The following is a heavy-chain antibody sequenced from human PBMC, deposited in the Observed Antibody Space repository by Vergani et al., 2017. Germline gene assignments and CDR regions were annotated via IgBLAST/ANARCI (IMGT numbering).Heavy chain of an antibody. V-gene: IGHV3-30*02. CDR3: ATAGAAYCRGASCYDFFEY. J-gene: IGHJ4*02. CDR1: GFTFTNYG. Sequence: QVQLVESGGNVVQSGTSLRLSCAASGFTFTNYGMHWVRQAPGKGLEWVAFTRYDGIVEYYGDSVRGRFTISRDNSKNTLYLQMNRLRPEDTAVYYCATAGAAYCRGASCYDFFEYWGQGTLVTVAS. D-gene: IGHD2-15*01. CDR2: TRYDGIVE.